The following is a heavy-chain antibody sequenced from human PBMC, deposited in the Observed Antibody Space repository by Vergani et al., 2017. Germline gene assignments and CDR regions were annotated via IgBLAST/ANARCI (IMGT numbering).Heavy chain of an antibody. J-gene: IGHJ6*03. CDR3: ARSGYCAHGVCYMTYYYYMDV. V-gene: IGHV3-33*08. CDR2: IWYDGSKG. Sequence: VKLVESGGTLVQPGRSLRLSCVDSGFTYDEYAMHWVRQAPGKGLEWVAFIWYDGSKGDYADSVKGRFTISRDNSKNTLYLQMNNLRAADTAVYYCARSGYCAHGVCYMTYYYYMDVWGKGTAVTVSS. D-gene: IGHD2-8*01. CDR1: GFTYDEYA.